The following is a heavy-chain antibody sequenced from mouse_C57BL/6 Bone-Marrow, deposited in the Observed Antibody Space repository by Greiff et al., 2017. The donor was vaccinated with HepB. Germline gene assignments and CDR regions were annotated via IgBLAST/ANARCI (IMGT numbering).Heavy chain of an antibody. CDR2: INSDGGST. CDR3: ARQEGHGNYSWFAY. J-gene: IGHJ3*01. D-gene: IGHD2-1*01. CDR1: EYEFPSHD. V-gene: IGHV5-2*01. Sequence: EVKLMESGGGLVQPGESLKLSCESNEYEFPSHDMSWVRKTPEKRLELVAAINSDGGSTYYPDTMERRFIISRDNTKKTLYLQMSSLRSEDTALYYCARQEGHGNYSWFAYWGQGTLVTVSA.